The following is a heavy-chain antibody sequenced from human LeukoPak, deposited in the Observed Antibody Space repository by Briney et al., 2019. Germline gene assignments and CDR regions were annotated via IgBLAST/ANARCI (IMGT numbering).Heavy chain of an antibody. D-gene: IGHD5-12*01. J-gene: IGHJ4*02. Sequence: GGSLRLSCAASGFTFSSYSMNWVRQAPGKGLEWVSSISSSSSYIYYADSVKGRFTISRDNAKNSLCLQMNSLRAEDTAVYYCARVLHSGYDLNDRYFDYWGQGTLVTVSS. CDR3: ARVLHSGYDLNDRYFDY. CDR1: GFTFSSYS. V-gene: IGHV3-21*01. CDR2: ISSSSSYI.